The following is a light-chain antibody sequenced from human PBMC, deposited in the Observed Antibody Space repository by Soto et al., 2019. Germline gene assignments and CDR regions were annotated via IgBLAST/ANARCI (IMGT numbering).Light chain of an antibody. CDR1: NIGSKS. CDR2: YDS. J-gene: IGLJ1*01. Sequence: SYELTQPPSVSVAPGKTARITCGGNNIGSKSVHWYQQKPGQAPVLVIYYDSDRPSGIPERFSGSNSGNTATLTISRVEAGDEADYYCQVWDSSSDQQGVFGTGTKVTVL. V-gene: IGLV3-21*04. CDR3: QVWDSSSDQQGV.